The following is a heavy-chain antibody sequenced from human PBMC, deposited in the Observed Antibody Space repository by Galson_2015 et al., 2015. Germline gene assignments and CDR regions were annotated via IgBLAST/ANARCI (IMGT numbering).Heavy chain of an antibody. CDR3: ARTLLRWGELSFERGFDY. CDR2: ISAYNGNT. CDR1: GYTFTSYG. D-gene: IGHD3-16*02. Sequence: SVKVSCKASGYTFTSYGISWVRQAPGQGLEWMGWISAYNGNTNYAQKLQGRVTMTTDTSTSTAYMELRSLRSDDTAVYYCARTLLRWGELSFERGFDYWGQGTLVTVSS. J-gene: IGHJ4*02. V-gene: IGHV1-18*04.